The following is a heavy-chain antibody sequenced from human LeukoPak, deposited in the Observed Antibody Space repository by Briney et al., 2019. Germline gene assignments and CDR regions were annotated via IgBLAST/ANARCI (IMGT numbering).Heavy chain of an antibody. CDR1: GFTFRSYS. CDR3: ARDPALVAATPYYFDY. D-gene: IGHD2-15*01. Sequence: GGALRLSCGASGFTFRSYSMNWVRQAPGEGLEGVSSLSSSSYIYYAVSVKGRFTISRDNAKNSLYLQMNSLRAEDTAVYYCARDPALVAATPYYFDYWGQGTLVTVSS. CDR2: LSSSSYI. J-gene: IGHJ4*02. V-gene: IGHV3-21*01.